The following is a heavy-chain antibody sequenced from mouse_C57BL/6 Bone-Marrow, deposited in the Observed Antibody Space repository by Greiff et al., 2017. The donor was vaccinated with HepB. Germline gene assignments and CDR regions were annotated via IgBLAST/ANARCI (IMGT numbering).Heavy chain of an antibody. Sequence: VQLQQSGPELVKPGASVKISCKASGYAFSSSWMNWVKQRPGKGLEWIGRIYPGDGDTNYNGKFKGKATLTADKSSSTAYMQLSSLTSEDSAVYFCARCGVVAHFDYWGQGTTLTVSS. D-gene: IGHD1-1*01. CDR2: IYPGDGDT. CDR1: GYAFSSSW. V-gene: IGHV1-82*01. CDR3: ARCGVVAHFDY. J-gene: IGHJ2*01.